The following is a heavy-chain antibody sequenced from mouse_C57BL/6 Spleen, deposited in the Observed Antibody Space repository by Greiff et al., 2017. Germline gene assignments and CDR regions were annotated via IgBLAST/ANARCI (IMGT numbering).Heavy chain of an antibody. Sequence: EVKLMESGPGLVKPSQSLSLTCSVTGYSITSGYYWNWIRQFPGNKLEWMGYISYDGSNNYNPSLKNRISITRDTSKNQFFLKLNSVTTEDTATYYCARATVGSLGYWGQGTTLTVSS. V-gene: IGHV3-6*01. J-gene: IGHJ2*01. CDR3: ARATVGSLGY. D-gene: IGHD1-1*01. CDR1: GYSITSGYY. CDR2: ISYDGSN.